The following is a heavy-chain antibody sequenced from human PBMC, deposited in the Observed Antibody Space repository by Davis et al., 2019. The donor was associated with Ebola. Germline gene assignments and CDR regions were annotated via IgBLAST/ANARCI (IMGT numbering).Heavy chain of an antibody. CDR2: IYYSGST. CDR3: ARGIAVAGGYFQH. J-gene: IGHJ1*01. V-gene: IGHV4-59*01. D-gene: IGHD6-19*01. CDR1: GGSISSYY. Sequence: PSETLSLTCTVSGGSISSYYWSWIRQPPGKGLEWIGYIYYSGSTNYNPSLKSRVTISVDTSKNQFSLKLSSVTAADTAVYYCARGIAVAGGYFQHWGQGTLVTVSS.